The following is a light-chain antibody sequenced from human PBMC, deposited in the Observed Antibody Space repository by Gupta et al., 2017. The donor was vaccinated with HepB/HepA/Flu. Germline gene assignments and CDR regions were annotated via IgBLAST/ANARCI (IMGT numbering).Light chain of an antibody. J-gene: IGKJ4*01. CDR1: QSLNSR. V-gene: IGKV1-5*03. CDR3: QQYNNYPLT. Sequence: DIQLTQSPSTLSASVGDRVTITCRASQSLNSRLAWYQQKPGRAPKFLIYKASTLESGVPSRFSGSGSGTEFTLTISSLQPDDFATYYCQQYNNYPLTFGGGTKVEIK. CDR2: KAS.